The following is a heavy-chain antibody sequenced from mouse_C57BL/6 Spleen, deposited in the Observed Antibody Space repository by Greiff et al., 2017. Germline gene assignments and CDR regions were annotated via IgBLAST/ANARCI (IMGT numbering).Heavy chain of an antibody. J-gene: IGHJ2*01. CDR3: ARSGAAQATFDY. Sequence: VQLQQPGAELVKPGASVKLSCKASGYTFTSYWMQWVKQRPGQGLEWIGEIDPSDSYTNYNQKFKGKATLTVDTSSSTAYMQLSSLTSEDSAVYYCARSGAAQATFDYWGQGTTLTVSS. D-gene: IGHD3-2*02. CDR2: IDPSDSYT. CDR1: GYTFTSYW. V-gene: IGHV1-50*01.